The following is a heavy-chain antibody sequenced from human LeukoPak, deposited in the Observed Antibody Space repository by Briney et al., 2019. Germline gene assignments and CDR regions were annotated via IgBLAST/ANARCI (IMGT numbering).Heavy chain of an antibody. Sequence: GESLRLSCAASGFTFTTYWMSWVRQAPGKGLEWVANIKQDGTERYYVDSVKGRFTISRDNAKNSLYLQMNSLRVEDTAVYYCARILDSAWGELGYWGQGTLVTVSS. CDR3: ARILDSAWGELGY. V-gene: IGHV3-7*01. J-gene: IGHJ4*02. CDR2: IKQDGTER. D-gene: IGHD6-19*01. CDR1: GFTFTTYW.